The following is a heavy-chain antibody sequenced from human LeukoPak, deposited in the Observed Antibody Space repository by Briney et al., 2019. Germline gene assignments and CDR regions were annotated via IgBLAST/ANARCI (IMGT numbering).Heavy chain of an antibody. Sequence: GGSLRLSCAASGFTFSTYWMSWVRQAPGKGLEWVANIKEDGSETYYVDSVKGRFTISRDNAKNSLYLQMNSLRAEDTAVNYCARYLYDISAFDYWGQGTLVTVSS. J-gene: IGHJ4*02. D-gene: IGHD3-22*01. V-gene: IGHV3-7*05. CDR2: IKEDGSET. CDR3: ARYLYDISAFDY. CDR1: GFTFSTYW.